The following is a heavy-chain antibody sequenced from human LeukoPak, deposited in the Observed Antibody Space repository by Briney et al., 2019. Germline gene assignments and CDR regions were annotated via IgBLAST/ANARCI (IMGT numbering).Heavy chain of an antibody. J-gene: IGHJ1*01. D-gene: IGHD1-26*01. CDR3: ARAISENYGHFQD. CDR1: GDSISSGGYY. V-gene: IGHV4-31*03. Sequence: KASQTLSLTCTVSGDSISSGGYYWSWIRQHPGKGLEWIGYIYYSGTTYYNPSLKSRVTISVDTSKNQFSLKLSSVTAADTAVYYCARAISENYGHFQDWGQGTLVTVSS. CDR2: IYYSGTT.